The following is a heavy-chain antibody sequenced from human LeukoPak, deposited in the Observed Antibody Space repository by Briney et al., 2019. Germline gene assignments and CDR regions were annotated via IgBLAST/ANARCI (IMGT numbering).Heavy chain of an antibody. V-gene: IGHV3-30*18. CDR3: AKAGRDGYNCDY. CDR2: ISYDGSNK. D-gene: IGHD5-24*01. CDR1: GFTFSSYG. Sequence: GGSLRLSCAASGFTFSSYGMPWVRQAPGKGLEWVAVISYDGSNKYYADSVKGRFTISRDNSKNTLYLQMNSLRAEDTAVYYCAKAGRDGYNCDYWGQGTLVTVSS. J-gene: IGHJ4*02.